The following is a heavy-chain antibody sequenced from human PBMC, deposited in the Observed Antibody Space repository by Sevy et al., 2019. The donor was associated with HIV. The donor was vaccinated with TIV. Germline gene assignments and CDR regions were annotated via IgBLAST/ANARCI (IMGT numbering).Heavy chain of an antibody. CDR1: GYTFTNYR. CDR3: ARDSCSGGSCYQSGVY. D-gene: IGHD2-15*01. Sequence: VSVKVSCKAYGYTFTNYRINWVRQAPGQGLEWMGWISPYNGDTNYAQKFQGRVSMTTDTSTTTGYMELRSLRSDDTAVYYCARDSCSGGSCYQSGVYWGQGTLVTVSS. V-gene: IGHV1-18*01. J-gene: IGHJ4*02. CDR2: ISPYNGDT.